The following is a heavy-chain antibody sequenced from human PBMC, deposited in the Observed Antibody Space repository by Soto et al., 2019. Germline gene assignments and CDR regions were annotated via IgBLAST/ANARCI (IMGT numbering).Heavy chain of an antibody. V-gene: IGHV4-39*01. CDR3: ARHLPKYYDFWSGYQAPFDY. CDR2: IYYSGST. J-gene: IGHJ4*02. CDR1: GGSISSSSYY. Sequence: SETLSLTCTVSGGSISSSSYYWGWIRQPPGKGLEWIGSIYYSGSTYYNPSLKSRVTISVDTSKNQFSLKLSSVTAADTAVYYCARHLPKYYDFWSGYQAPFDYWGQGTLVTVSS. D-gene: IGHD3-3*01.